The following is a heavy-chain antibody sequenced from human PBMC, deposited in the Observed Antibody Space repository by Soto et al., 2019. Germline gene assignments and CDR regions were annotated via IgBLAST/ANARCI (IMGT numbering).Heavy chain of an antibody. J-gene: IGHJ5*02. CDR1: GGSFSGYY. CDR3: ARGLYYDFWSGYSRLPSAYNWFDP. V-gene: IGHV4-34*01. D-gene: IGHD3-3*01. Sequence: QVQLQQWGAGLLKPSETLSLTCAVYGGSFSGYYWSWIRQPPGKGLEWIGEINHSGSTNYNPSLKRRVTISVDTSKNQFSLKLSSVTAADTAVYYCARGLYYDFWSGYSRLPSAYNWFDPWGQGTLVTVSS. CDR2: INHSGST.